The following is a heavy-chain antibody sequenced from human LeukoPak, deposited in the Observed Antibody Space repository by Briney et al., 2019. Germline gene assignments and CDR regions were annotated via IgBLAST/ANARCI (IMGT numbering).Heavy chain of an antibody. Sequence: SVNVSCKASGGTFSSYAISWVRQAPGQGLEWMGGIIPIFSTANYAQKFQGRVTITADESTSTAYMELSSLRSEDTAVYYCARDGGYSYGLDYWGQGTLVTVSS. CDR1: GGTFSSYA. CDR3: ARDGGYSYGLDY. CDR2: IIPIFSTA. D-gene: IGHD5-18*01. J-gene: IGHJ4*02. V-gene: IGHV1-69*13.